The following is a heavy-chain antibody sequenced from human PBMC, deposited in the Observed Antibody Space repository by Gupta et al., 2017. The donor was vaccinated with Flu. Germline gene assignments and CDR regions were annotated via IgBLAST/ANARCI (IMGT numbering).Heavy chain of an antibody. V-gene: IGHV4-39*01. CDR2: ISYRGET. CDR1: IRSDSYN. Sequence: IRSDSYNWGWVRQPPGKGLEWIATISYRGETYDNPSLKSRVTISIDTSKNQYCLKLYSVTAADTAVYFCARFPNTWRVFDVWGQGTVVTVS. CDR3: ARFPNTWRVFDV. J-gene: IGHJ3*01.